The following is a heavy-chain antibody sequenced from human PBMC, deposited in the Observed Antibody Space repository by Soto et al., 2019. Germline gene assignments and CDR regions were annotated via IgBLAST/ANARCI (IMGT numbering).Heavy chain of an antibody. CDR1: GFTFSSYG. D-gene: IGHD2-15*01. Sequence: QVQLVESGGGVVQPGRSLRLSCAASGFTFSSYGMHWVRQAPGKGLEWVAVISYDGSNKYYADSVKGRFTISRDNSKNTLYLQMNSLRAEDTAVYYCAKDERVVVVTHYYGMDVW. CDR3: AKDERVVVVTHYYGMDV. V-gene: IGHV3-30*18. J-gene: IGHJ6*01. CDR2: ISYDGSNK.